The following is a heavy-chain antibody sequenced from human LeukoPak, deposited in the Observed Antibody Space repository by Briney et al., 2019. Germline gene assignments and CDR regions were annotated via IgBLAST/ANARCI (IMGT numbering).Heavy chain of an antibody. CDR3: ARGYLVGATTLEFDY. CDR2: IIPIFGTA. CDR1: GGTFSSYA. J-gene: IGHJ4*02. Sequence: ASVKVSCKASGGTFSSYAISWVRQAPGQGLEWMGGIIPIFGTANYAQKFQGRVTITTDESTSTAYMELSSLRSEDTAVYYCARGYLVGATTLEFDYWGQGTLVTVSS. V-gene: IGHV1-69*05. D-gene: IGHD1-26*01.